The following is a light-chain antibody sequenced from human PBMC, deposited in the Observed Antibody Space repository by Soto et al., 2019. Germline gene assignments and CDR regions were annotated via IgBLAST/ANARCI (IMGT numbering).Light chain of an antibody. CDR2: WAS. CDR3: QQYYSTPPT. J-gene: IGKJ1*01. CDR1: QSVLYSSNNKNY. Sequence: DIVMTQSPDSLAVSLGERATINFKSSQSVLYSSNNKNYLVWYQQKSGQPPKPLIYWASTRESGVPDRFSGSGSGTDFTLTISSLQAEDVAVYYCQQYYSTPPTFGQGTKVDIK. V-gene: IGKV4-1*01.